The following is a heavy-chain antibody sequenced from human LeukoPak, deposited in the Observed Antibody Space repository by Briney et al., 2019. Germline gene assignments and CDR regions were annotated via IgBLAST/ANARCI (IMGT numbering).Heavy chain of an antibody. Sequence: SETLSLTCSASGGSISSSSYYWGWIRQPPGNGLEWIGTIYYSGNTYYNPSLKSRVTISVDTSKNQFSLKLSSVTAADTAVYYCARSVRYFDWFASHRGDMDVWGKGTTVTVSS. CDR2: IYYSGNT. CDR1: GGSISSSSYY. V-gene: IGHV4-39*07. J-gene: IGHJ6*04. D-gene: IGHD3-9*01. CDR3: ARSVRYFDWFASHRGDMDV.